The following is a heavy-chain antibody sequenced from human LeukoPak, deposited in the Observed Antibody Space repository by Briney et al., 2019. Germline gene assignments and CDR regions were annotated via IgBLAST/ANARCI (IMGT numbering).Heavy chain of an antibody. V-gene: IGHV3-48*03. CDR2: ISTTGRTT. D-gene: IGHD6-13*01. CDR1: GFIFSTYE. CDR3: ARRGSSSSWAHFDY. Sequence: GGSLRLSCAASGFIFSTYEMNWVRQAPGKGLEWVSYISTTGRTTYYADSVQGRFTISRDNAKNSLYLQMNSLGADDTAVYYCARRGSSSSWAHFDYWGQGTLVTVSS. J-gene: IGHJ4*02.